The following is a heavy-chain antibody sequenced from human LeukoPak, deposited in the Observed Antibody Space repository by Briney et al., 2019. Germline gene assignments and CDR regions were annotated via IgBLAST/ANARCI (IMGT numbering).Heavy chain of an antibody. V-gene: IGHV1-18*01. J-gene: IGHJ5*02. CDR1: GYTFTSYG. Sequence: GASVKVSFKASGYTFTSYGISWVRQAPGQGLEWMGWISAYNGNTNYAQKLQGRVTITTDTSTSTAYMELRSLRSDDTAVYYCARDFLLWFGELPPSENWFDHWGQGTLVTVSS. CDR3: ARDFLLWFGELPPSENWFDH. CDR2: ISAYNGNT. D-gene: IGHD3-10*01.